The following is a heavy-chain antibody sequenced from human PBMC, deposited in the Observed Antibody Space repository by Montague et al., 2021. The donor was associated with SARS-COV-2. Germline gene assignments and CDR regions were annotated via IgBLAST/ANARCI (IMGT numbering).Heavy chain of an antibody. Sequence: SETLSLTCTVSGGSMYIYGSHYYWDWIRQPPGKGLEWIGTIFYTGSTIYNSSLKSRVTISIDTSKSQYSLELNSVTAADTAVYYCARRRLDFYDSRHWFDPWGQGALVTVPS. V-gene: IGHV4-39*01. J-gene: IGHJ5*02. CDR1: GGSMYIYGSHYY. D-gene: IGHD3-22*01. CDR2: IFYTGST. CDR3: ARRRLDFYDSRHWFDP.